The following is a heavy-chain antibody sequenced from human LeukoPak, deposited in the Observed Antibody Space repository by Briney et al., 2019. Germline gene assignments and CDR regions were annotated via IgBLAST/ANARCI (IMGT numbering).Heavy chain of an antibody. CDR3: AREEANKVRGVSDY. D-gene: IGHD3-10*01. CDR1: GFTFSSYG. CDR2: IWVDGTKK. Sequence: GGSLRLSCAASGFTFSSYGMHWVRQAPGKGLEWVALIWVDGTKKYYADSVKGRFTISRDNSKNTLYLEMNSLRAEDTAVYYCAREEANKVRGVSDYWGQGTLVSVSS. V-gene: IGHV3-30*02. J-gene: IGHJ4*02.